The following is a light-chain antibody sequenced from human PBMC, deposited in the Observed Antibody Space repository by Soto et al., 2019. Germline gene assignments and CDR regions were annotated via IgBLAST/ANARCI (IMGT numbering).Light chain of an antibody. CDR3: QQSYSRLVT. CDR2: AAS. J-gene: IGKJ1*01. V-gene: IGKV1-39*01. Sequence: DIQMTQSPSSLSASVEARVIITCRASENINSYLNWYQQKPGKAPKLLIYAASSLQSGVPSRFSGSGSETVFTLTINNLQPEDSATYYCQQSYSRLVTFGQGTKVEIK. CDR1: ENINSY.